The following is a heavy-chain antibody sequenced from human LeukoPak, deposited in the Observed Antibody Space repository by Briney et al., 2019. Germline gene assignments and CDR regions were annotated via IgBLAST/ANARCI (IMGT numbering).Heavy chain of an antibody. V-gene: IGHV1-2*02. CDR1: GYTFTGYY. CDR3: ARDRKYNWNDGRVGYFDL. Sequence: ASVKVSCKASGYTFTGYYMHWVRQAPGQGLEWMGWINPNSGGTNYAQKFQGRVTMTRDTSISTAYMELSRLRSDDTAVYYCARDRKYNWNDGRVGYFDLWGRGTLVTVSS. J-gene: IGHJ2*01. D-gene: IGHD1-1*01. CDR2: INPNSGGT.